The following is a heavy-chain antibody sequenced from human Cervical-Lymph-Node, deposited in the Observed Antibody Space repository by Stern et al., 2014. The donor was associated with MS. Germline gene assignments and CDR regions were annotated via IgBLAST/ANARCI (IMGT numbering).Heavy chain of an antibody. CDR1: GGSISSGGYY. V-gene: IGHV4-31*03. D-gene: IGHD5-24*01. J-gene: IGHJ4*02. Sequence: QVQLQESGPGLVKPSQTLSLTCTVSGGSISSGGYYWSWIRQHPGKGLEWIGYIYYSGSTYYNPSLKTRGTITGDTSQKQFSLKVSSVTAADTAVYYCARGRDGYKSHFDYWGQGTLVTVSS. CDR3: ARGRDGYKSHFDY. CDR2: IYYSGST.